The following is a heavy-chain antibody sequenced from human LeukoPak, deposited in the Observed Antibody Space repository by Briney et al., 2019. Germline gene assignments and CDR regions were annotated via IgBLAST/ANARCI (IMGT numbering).Heavy chain of an antibody. Sequence: ASVKVSCKASGYTFTGYYMHWVRQAPGQGLEWMGWINPNSGGTNYAQKFQGRVTMTRDTSISTAYMELSRLRSDDTAVYYCARHPLWFGELLSFYYYGMDVWGQGTTVTVSS. D-gene: IGHD3-10*01. J-gene: IGHJ6*02. V-gene: IGHV1-2*02. CDR2: INPNSGGT. CDR1: GYTFTGYY. CDR3: ARHPLWFGELLSFYYYGMDV.